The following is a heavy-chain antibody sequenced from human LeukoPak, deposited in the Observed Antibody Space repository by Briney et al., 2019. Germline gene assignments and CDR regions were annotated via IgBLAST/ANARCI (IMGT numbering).Heavy chain of an antibody. CDR3: ARGVFGYSSS. CDR1: GGSISSYY. J-gene: IGHJ4*02. CDR2: ICYSGST. D-gene: IGHD6-13*01. V-gene: IGHV4-59*01. Sequence: SETLSLTCTVSGGSISSYYWSWIRQPPGKGLEWIGYICYSGSTNYNPSLKSRVTISVDISKNQFSLKLSSVTAADTAVYYCARGVFGYSSSWGQGTLVTDSS.